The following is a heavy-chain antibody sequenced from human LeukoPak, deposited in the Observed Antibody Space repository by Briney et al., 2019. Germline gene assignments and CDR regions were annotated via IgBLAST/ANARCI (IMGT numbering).Heavy chain of an antibody. CDR2: IYYTGST. J-gene: IGHJ2*01. V-gene: IGHV4-59*01. CDR1: GVSISDYY. CDR3: AKRTYYDTLTGYNYWYFDL. Sequence: SETLSLTCTVSGVSISDYYWSWVRQPPGKGLEWIGYIYYTGSTDYNPSLKRRVTMSLDTSKNQFSLDLRSVTATDTAVYYCAKRTYYDTLTGYNYWYFDLWGRGTLVTVSS. D-gene: IGHD3-9*01.